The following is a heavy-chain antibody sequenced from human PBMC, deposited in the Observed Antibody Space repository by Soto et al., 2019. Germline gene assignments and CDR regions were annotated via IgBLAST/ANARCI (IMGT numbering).Heavy chain of an antibody. Sequence: ASVKVSCKASGYSFTDYHIHWVRQAHGQGLEWLGRINPKGGGTSTAHKIQGRVTMNKETYISTASTELTRMTSDDMAIYFCAMGYSKDHSIGVCSFFYKHDMDACGQVTRVTVCS. J-gene: IGHJ6*01. V-gene: IGHV1-2*06. CDR1: GYSFTDYH. CDR3: AMGYSKDHSIGVCSFFYKHDMDA. D-gene: IGHD2-8*01. CDR2: INPKGGGT.